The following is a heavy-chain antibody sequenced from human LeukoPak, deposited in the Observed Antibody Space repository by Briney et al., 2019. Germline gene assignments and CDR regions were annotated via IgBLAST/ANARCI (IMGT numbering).Heavy chain of an antibody. CDR2: ISSSGSTI. V-gene: IGHV3-11*04. D-gene: IGHD3-22*01. Sequence: PGGSLRLSCAASGFTFSDYYMSWIRQAPGKGLEWVSYISSSGSTIHYADSVKGRFTISRDNAKNSLYLQMNSLRAEDTAVYYCARNPYDSSGCFPTPFDYWGQGTLVTVSS. CDR1: GFTFSDYY. CDR3: ARNPYDSSGCFPTPFDY. J-gene: IGHJ4*02.